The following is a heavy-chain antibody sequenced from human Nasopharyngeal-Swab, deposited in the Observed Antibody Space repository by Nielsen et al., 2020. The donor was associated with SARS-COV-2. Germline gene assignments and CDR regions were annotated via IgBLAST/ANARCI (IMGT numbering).Heavy chain of an antibody. D-gene: IGHD2-2*01. CDR2: INHSGST. J-gene: IGHJ5*02. V-gene: IGHV4-34*01. CDR3: ARVYVVVVPVATNWFDP. Sequence: RQAPGKGLEWIGEINHSGSTNYNPSLKSGVTISVDTSKNQCSLKLSSVTAADTAVYYCARVYVVVVPVATNWFDPWGQGTLVTVSS.